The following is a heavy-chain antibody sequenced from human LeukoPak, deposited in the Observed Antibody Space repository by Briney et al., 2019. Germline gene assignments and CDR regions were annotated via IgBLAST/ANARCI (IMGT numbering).Heavy chain of an antibody. CDR3: PRSGTTYYYDSGSRI. D-gene: IGHD3-22*01. J-gene: IGHJ3*02. V-gene: IGHV3-48*04. CDR1: GFTFSSYT. CDR2: ISGSSSII. Sequence: GRSLRLSCAASGFTFSSYTMHWVRQAPGKGLEWVSFISGSSSIIHYADSVKGRFTVSRDNAKNSLYLQMNSLRAEDTAVYYCPRSGTTYYYDSGSRIWGQGTMVTVSS.